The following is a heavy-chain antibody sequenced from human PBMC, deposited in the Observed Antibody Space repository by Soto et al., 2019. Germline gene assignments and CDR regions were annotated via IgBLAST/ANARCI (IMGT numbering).Heavy chain of an antibody. CDR3: ANALPGVPEATDV. Sequence: ESGGGVVQPGTSLRLSCAASGFSFGGSGMHWVRQAPGKGLEWVALIWYDGSHQFYADSVRGRFIISRDNSKYTLDLHMNSLRPEDPAVYFCANALPGVPEATDVWGQGTSVNVSS. D-gene: IGHD3-10*01. CDR2: IWYDGSHQ. V-gene: IGHV3-33*06. J-gene: IGHJ3*01. CDR1: GFSFGGSG.